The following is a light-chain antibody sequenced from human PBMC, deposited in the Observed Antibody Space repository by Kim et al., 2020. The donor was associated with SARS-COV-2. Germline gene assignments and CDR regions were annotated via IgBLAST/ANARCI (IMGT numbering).Light chain of an antibody. CDR2: GAS. CDR3: QQYNDWPIT. J-gene: IGKJ5*01. Sequence: EIVMTQSPDTLSVSTGERATLSCRASQSVGISVGWYQQKPGQAPRLLIYGASTRATGIPARFSGSGSGTEFTLAISSLQSGDFAVYYCQQYNDWPITFGQGTRLEIK. V-gene: IGKV3-15*01. CDR1: QSVGIS.